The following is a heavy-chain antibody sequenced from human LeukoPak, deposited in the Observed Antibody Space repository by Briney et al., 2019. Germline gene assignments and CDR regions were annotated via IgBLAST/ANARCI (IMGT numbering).Heavy chain of an antibody. CDR1: GFTFSSYA. D-gene: IGHD2-21*01. Sequence: PGGSLRLSGAASGFTFSSYAMAWVRQGPGKGLEGSSAVSYDITRTFYADSVKGRFAISTYNSRNTLFLQTNSLRADDPAVYHCARPGCGGNCYYRMDVWGKGTTVTVSS. CDR2: VSYDITRT. J-gene: IGHJ6*04. V-gene: IGHV3-23*01. CDR3: ARPGCGGNCYYRMDV.